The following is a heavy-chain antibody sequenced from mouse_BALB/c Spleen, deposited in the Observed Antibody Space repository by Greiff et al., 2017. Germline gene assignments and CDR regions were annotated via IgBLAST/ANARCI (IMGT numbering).Heavy chain of an antibody. D-gene: IGHD2-3*01. CDR3: AREETAVYDWFAY. CDR1: GFTFSSYA. CDR2: ISSGGST. J-gene: IGHJ3*01. Sequence: EVKLQESGGGLVKPGGSLKLSCAASGFTFSSYAMSWVRQTPEKRLEWVASISSGGSTYYPDSVKGRFTISRDNARNILYLQMSSLRSEDTAMYYCAREETAVYDWFAYWGQGTLVTVSA. V-gene: IGHV5-6-5*01.